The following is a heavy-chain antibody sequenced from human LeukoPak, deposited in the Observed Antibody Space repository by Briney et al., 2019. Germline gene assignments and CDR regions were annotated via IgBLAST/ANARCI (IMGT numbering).Heavy chain of an antibody. Sequence: PSETLSLTCTVSGGSISSGSYYWNWIRQPAGKGLEWIGRIYTSGSTNYNPSLKSRVTMSVDTSKNQFSLKLNSVTAADTAVYYCARDRNSGWGSNFDYWGQGTLVTVSS. CDR3: ARDRNSGWGSNFDY. V-gene: IGHV4-61*02. D-gene: IGHD6-25*01. CDR2: IYTSGST. CDR1: GGSISSGSYY. J-gene: IGHJ4*02.